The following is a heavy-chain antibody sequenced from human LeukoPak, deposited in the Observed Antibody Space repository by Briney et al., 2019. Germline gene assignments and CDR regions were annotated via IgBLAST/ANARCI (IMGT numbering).Heavy chain of an antibody. D-gene: IGHD6-19*01. CDR2: IYYSGST. V-gene: IGHV4-39*07. CDR1: GGSISSSSYY. CDR3: ARGRPRQWLVNDY. J-gene: IGHJ4*02. Sequence: PSETLSLTCTVSGGSISSSSYYWGWIRQPPGKGLEWIGSIYYSGSTYYNPSLKSRVTISVDTSKNQFSLKLSSVTAADTAVYYCARGRPRQWLVNDYWGQGTLVTVSS.